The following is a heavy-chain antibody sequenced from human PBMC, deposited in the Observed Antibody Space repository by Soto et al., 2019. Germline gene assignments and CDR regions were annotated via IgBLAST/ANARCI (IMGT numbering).Heavy chain of an antibody. Sequence: QVQLVQSGAEVKKPGSSVKVSCKASGGTFSSYAISWVRQAPGQGLEWMGGIIPIFGTANYAPKFQGRVTSTADESTSTAYMELSSLRYEDTAVYYCARPRDMVVVVAAMDVWGQGTTVTVSS. CDR1: GGTFSSYA. V-gene: IGHV1-69*01. D-gene: IGHD2-15*01. J-gene: IGHJ6*02. CDR2: IIPIFGTA. CDR3: ARPRDMVVVVAAMDV.